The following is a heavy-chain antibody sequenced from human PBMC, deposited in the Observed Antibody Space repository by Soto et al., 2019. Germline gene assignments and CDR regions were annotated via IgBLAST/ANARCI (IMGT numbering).Heavy chain of an antibody. Sequence: LRLSCAASGFTFSDYWMAWARQAPGKGLFWVSRINSDGSIAHYAESVKGRFTISRDNAKNTLWLQVNSLRDDDTAVYYCGRERWGILDIWGQGAMVTDSS. CDR3: GRERWGILDI. V-gene: IGHV3-74*01. J-gene: IGHJ3*02. CDR2: INSDGSIA. CDR1: GFTFSDYW. D-gene: IGHD7-27*01.